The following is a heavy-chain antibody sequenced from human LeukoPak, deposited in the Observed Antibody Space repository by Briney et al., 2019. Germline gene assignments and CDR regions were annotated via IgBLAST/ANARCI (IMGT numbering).Heavy chain of an antibody. J-gene: IGHJ6*02. D-gene: IGHD1-26*01. Sequence: PGGSLRLSCAASGFTFSSYSMNWVRQAPGKGLEWVSSISSSSSYIYYADSVKGRFTISRDNAKNSLYLQMNSLRAEDTAVYYCAKDVRVGGGGMDVWGQGTPVTVSS. CDR2: ISSSSSYI. V-gene: IGHV3-21*01. CDR1: GFTFSSYS. CDR3: AKDVRVGGGGMDV.